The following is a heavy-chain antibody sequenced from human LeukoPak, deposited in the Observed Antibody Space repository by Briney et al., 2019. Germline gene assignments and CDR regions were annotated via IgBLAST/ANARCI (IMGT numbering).Heavy chain of an antibody. CDR2: IYTSGST. CDR3: ARRFRIAAAGNNKRYYYYMDV. Sequence: PSETLSLTCTVSGGSISSYYWSWIRQPPGKGLKWIGYIYTSGSTNYNPSPKSRVTISVDTSKNQFTLKLSSVTAADTAVYYCARRFRIAAAGNNKRYYYYMDVWGKGTTVTVSS. CDR1: GGSISSYY. V-gene: IGHV4-4*09. J-gene: IGHJ6*03. D-gene: IGHD6-13*01.